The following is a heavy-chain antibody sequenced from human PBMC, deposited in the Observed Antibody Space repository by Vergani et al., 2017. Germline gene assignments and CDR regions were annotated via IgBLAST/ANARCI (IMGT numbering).Heavy chain of an antibody. V-gene: IGHV3-9*01. D-gene: IGHD3-10*01. CDR3: AKDIFSLEVRGVMDY. J-gene: IGHJ4*02. CDR2: ISWNSGST. CDR1: GFTFDDYA. Sequence: EVQLVESGGGLVQPGGSLRLSCAASGFTFDDYAMHWVRQAPGKGLEWVSGISWNSGSTGYADSVKGRFTISRDNAKNSLYLQMNSLRAEDTALYYCAKDIFSLEVRGVMDYWGQGTLVTVSS.